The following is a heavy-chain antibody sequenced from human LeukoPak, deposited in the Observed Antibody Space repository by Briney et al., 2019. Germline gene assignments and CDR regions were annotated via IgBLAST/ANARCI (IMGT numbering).Heavy chain of an antibody. D-gene: IGHD6-13*01. CDR2: INPNSGGT. J-gene: IGHJ3*01. CDR3: ARGNPLDDLAARMPFDV. CDR1: GYDFTSVG. Sequence: ASVKVSCKASGYDFTSVGITWVRQAPGQGLEWMGWINPNSGGTNYAQRFQGRVTMARDTSISTAYMELSSLRSDDTAVYYCARGNPLDDLAARMPFDVWGQGTMVTVSS. V-gene: IGHV1-2*02.